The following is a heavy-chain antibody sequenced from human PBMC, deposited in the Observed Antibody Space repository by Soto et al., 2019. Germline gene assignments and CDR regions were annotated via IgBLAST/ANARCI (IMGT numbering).Heavy chain of an antibody. D-gene: IGHD3-3*01. Sequence: QVQLVESGGGVVQPGRSLRLSCAASGFTFSSSAMHGVRQAPGKGLEWVAVISYDGSNKYYADSVKGRFTISRDNSKNTLYLQMNSLRAEDTAVYYCARDKRDLRFLEWSYYFDYWGQGTLVTVSS. CDR3: ARDKRDLRFLEWSYYFDY. CDR2: ISYDGSNK. CDR1: GFTFSSSA. V-gene: IGHV3-30-3*01. J-gene: IGHJ4*02.